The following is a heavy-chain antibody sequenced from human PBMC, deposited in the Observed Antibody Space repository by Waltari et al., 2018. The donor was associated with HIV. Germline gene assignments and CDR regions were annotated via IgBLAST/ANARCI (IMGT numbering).Heavy chain of an antibody. J-gene: IGHJ5*02. D-gene: IGHD2-2*01. Sequence: QVKLVESGGGWVKPGGSLRLSCAATDFVFSDFFMTWMRQSPGKGPEVVGYISGSGTISFYADSVRGRFTISRDNANNSLYLQMNSLRDEDTAIYYCCRGVSSDRWGQGTLVTVSS. CDR1: DFVFSDFF. CDR3: CRGVSSDR. V-gene: IGHV3-11*01. CDR2: ISGSGTIS.